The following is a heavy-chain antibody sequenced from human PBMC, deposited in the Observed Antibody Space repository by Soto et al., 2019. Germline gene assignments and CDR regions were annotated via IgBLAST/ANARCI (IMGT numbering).Heavy chain of an antibody. V-gene: IGHV4-31*03. CDR3: ASSGVTTPKYYYYGMDV. CDR1: GGSISSGGYY. D-gene: IGHD4-17*01. CDR2: IYYSGST. J-gene: IGHJ6*02. Sequence: SETLSLTCTVSGGSISSGGYYWSWIRQHPGKGLEWIGYIYYSGSTYYNPSLKSRVTISVDTSKNQFSLKLSFVTAADTAVYYCASSGVTTPKYYYYGMDVWGQGTTVTVSS.